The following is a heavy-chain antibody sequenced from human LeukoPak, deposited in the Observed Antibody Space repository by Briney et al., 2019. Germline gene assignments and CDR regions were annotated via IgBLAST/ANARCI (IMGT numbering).Heavy chain of an antibody. Sequence: ASVKVSCKASGFTFGTSAVQWVRQAHGQRLEWIGWIVVGSVNTNYAQKFQERVTITRDMSTSTAYMELSSLRSEDTAVYYCAATLTVTTGSAYFGMDVWGQGTTVTVSS. D-gene: IGHD4-17*01. CDR2: IVVGSVNT. V-gene: IGHV1-58*01. CDR3: AATLTVTTGSAYFGMDV. CDR1: GFTFGTSA. J-gene: IGHJ6*02.